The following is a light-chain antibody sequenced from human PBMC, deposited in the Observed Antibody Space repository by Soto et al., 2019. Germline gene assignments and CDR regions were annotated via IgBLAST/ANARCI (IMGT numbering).Light chain of an antibody. CDR1: QGIGTW. CDR3: QQTNIFPGT. J-gene: IGKJ2*01. V-gene: IGKV1-12*01. CDR2: TAS. Sequence: DIQMTQSPSSVSASVGDRLTITCRASQGIGTWLAWYQQKPGKAPKLLIYTASSLHSGVPSRFSGSGSGTDFTLTINSLQAEDFATYYCQQTNIFPGTFGQGTKLEIK.